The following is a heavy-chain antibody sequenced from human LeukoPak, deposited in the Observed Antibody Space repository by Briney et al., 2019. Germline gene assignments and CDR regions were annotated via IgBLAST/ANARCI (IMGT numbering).Heavy chain of an antibody. CDR1: GGSFSGYY. CDR2: ISSSSSYI. J-gene: IGHJ6*04. D-gene: IGHD6-13*01. CDR3: ARAGYSSSLALDV. Sequence: ETLSLTCSVYGGSFSGYYWNWIRQPPGKGLEWVSSISSSSSYIYYADSVKGRFTISRDNAKNSLYLQMNSLRAEDTAVYYCARAGYSSSLALDVWGKGTTVTVSS. V-gene: IGHV3-21*01.